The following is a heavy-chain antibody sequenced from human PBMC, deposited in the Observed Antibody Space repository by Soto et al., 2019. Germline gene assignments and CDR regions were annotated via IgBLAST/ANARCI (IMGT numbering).Heavy chain of an antibody. D-gene: IGHD4-4*01. CDR2: ISYDGSNK. V-gene: IGHV3-30-3*01. CDR1: GFTCISYA. J-gene: IGHJ6*02. Sequence: GGSHRLSSTASGFTCISYAMHWVRQATGKGLEWVAVISYDGSNKYYADSVKGRFTISRDNSKNTLYLQMNSLRAEDTAVYYCARDRNYSNYFLYYYYYYGMDVWGQGTTVTVSS. CDR3: ARDRNYSNYFLYYYYYYGMDV.